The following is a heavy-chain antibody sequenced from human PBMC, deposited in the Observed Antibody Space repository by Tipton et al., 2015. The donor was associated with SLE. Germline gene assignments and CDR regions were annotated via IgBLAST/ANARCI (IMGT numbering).Heavy chain of an antibody. D-gene: IGHD5-12*01. V-gene: IGHV4-59*01. J-gene: IGHJ6*02. CDR2: IYHGGST. Sequence: TLSLTCTVSGGSISNYYWSWIRQPPGKGLEWIGYIYHGGSTNYNPSLKSRVTISVGTSRNQFSLNLNSVTAADTAVYYCARAGGYDYYYSGMDVWGQGTTVTVSS. CDR3: ARAGGYDYYYSGMDV. CDR1: GGSISNYY.